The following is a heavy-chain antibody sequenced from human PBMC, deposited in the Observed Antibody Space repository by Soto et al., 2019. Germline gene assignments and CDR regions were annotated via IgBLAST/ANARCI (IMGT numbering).Heavy chain of an antibody. CDR2: INSDGSST. Sequence: TGGSLRLSCAASGFTFSSYWMHWVRQAPGKGLVWVSCINSDGSSTSYADSVKGRFTISRDNAKNTLYLQMNSLRAEDTAVYYCARDVWSGYYQPDYWGQGTLVTVSS. D-gene: IGHD3-3*01. J-gene: IGHJ4*02. V-gene: IGHV3-74*01. CDR1: GFTFSSYW. CDR3: ARDVWSGYYQPDY.